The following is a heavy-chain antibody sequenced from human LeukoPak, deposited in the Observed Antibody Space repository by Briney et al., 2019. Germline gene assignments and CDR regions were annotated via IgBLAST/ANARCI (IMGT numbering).Heavy chain of an antibody. V-gene: IGHV3-21*01. CDR3: ARDPPSFQY. Sequence: AGSLRLSCAASGFTFSNYNMNWVRQAPGKGLEWVSTISSSRSSYIYYADSVKGRFTISRDNAKNSLYLQMNSLRAEDTAVYYCARDPPSFQYWGQGTLVTVSA. CDR2: ISSSRSSYI. CDR1: GFTFSNYN. J-gene: IGHJ1*01.